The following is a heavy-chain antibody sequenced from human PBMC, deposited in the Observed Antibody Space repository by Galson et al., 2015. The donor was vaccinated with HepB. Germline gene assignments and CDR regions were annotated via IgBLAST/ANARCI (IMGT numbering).Heavy chain of an antibody. CDR2: ISYDGSNK. V-gene: IGHV3-30*18. CDR3: AKVYGSGSYPADY. Sequence: SLRLSCAASGFTFSSYGMHWVRQAPGKGLEWVAVISYDGSNKYYADSVKGRFTISRDNSKNTLYLQMNSLRAEDTAVYYCAKVYGSGSYPADYWGQGTLVTVSS. D-gene: IGHD3-10*01. CDR1: GFTFSSYG. J-gene: IGHJ4*02.